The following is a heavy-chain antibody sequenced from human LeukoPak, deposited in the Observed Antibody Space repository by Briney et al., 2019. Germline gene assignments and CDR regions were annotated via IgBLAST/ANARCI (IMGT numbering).Heavy chain of an antibody. CDR3: ARQSYDLWSGYYPGLFDY. V-gene: IGHV4-39*01. J-gene: IGHJ4*02. CDR1: GSSIITSTYY. CDR2: IFYSGST. D-gene: IGHD3-3*01. Sequence: SETLSLTCTVSGSSIITSTYYWGWIRQPPGKGLEWIGSIFYSGSTYYNPSLKSRVTISVDTSKNQFSLKLSSVTAADTAVFYCARQSYDLWSGYYPGLFDYWGQGILVTVSS.